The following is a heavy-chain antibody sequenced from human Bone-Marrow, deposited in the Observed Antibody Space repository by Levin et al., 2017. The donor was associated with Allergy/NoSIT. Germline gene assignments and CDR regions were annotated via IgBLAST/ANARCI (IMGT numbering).Heavy chain of an antibody. CDR3: AKVHSWGGTLDAFDV. V-gene: IGHV4-61*03. D-gene: IGHD1-26*01. Sequence: RASETLSLTCSVSGASVSSGRYSWSWVRHPPGTEPEWIGNFFWNGNTNYNPSLSSRVTMTLDTSRNHFSLTLTSVTPADTALYYCAKVHSWGGTLDAFDVWGQGTMVTVSS. J-gene: IGHJ3*01. CDR2: FFWNGNT. CDR1: GASVSSGRYS.